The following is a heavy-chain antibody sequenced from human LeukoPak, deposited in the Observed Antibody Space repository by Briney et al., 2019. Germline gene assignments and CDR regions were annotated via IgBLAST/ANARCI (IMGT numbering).Heavy chain of an antibody. CDR3: ARDRYSSSWYYDY. Sequence: ASVKVSCKASGYTFTSYDINWVRQATGQGLEWMGWMNPNSGNTNYAQKLQGRVTMTTDTSTSTAYMELRSLRSDDTAVYYCARDRYSSSWYYDYWGQGTLVTVSS. CDR2: MNPNSGNT. D-gene: IGHD6-13*01. J-gene: IGHJ4*02. CDR1: GYTFTSYD. V-gene: IGHV1-18*01.